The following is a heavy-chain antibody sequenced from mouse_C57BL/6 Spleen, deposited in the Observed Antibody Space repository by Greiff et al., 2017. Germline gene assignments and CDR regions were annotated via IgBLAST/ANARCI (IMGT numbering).Heavy chain of an antibody. D-gene: IGHD4-1*01. CDR3: TRGGNWVYYFDY. CDR2: ISSGGDYI. CDR1: GFTFSSYA. Sequence: EVQLVESGEGLVKPGGSLKLSCAASGFTFSSYAMSWVRQTPEKRLEWVAYISSGGDYIYYADTVKGRFTISRDNARNTLYLQMSSLKSEDTAMYYCTRGGNWVYYFDYWGQGTTLTVSS. J-gene: IGHJ2*01. V-gene: IGHV5-9-1*02.